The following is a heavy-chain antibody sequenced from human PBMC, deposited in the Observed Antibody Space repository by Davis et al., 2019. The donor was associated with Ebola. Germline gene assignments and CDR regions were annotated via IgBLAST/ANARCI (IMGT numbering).Heavy chain of an antibody. V-gene: IGHV1-18*01. J-gene: IGHJ5*01. D-gene: IGHD1-26*01. CDR2: ISAYNGNT. CDR1: SYTFTSYG. Sequence: ASVQVSCKASSYTFTSYGSSWVRQAPGQGLEWMGWISAYNGNTNYAQKLQGRVTMTTDTSRSTAYMELRSLRSDDTAVYYCAREAGATTRIYDSWGQGTLVTVSS. CDR3: AREAGATTRIYDS.